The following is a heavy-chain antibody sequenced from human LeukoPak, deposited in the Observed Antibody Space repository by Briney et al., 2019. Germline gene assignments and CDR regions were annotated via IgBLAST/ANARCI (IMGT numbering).Heavy chain of an antibody. J-gene: IGHJ4*02. Sequence: ASVKVSCKASGYTFTSYDINWVRQATGQGLEWMGWMNPNSGNTGYAQKFQGRVTMTRNTPISTAYMELSSLRSEDTAVYCCARIIYCSSTSCYGGDYWGQGTLVTVSS. V-gene: IGHV1-8*01. CDR3: ARIIYCSSTSCYGGDY. CDR1: GYTFTSYD. CDR2: MNPNSGNT. D-gene: IGHD2-2*01.